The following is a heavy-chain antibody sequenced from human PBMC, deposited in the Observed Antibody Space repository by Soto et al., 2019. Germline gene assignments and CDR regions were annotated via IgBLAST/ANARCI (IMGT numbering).Heavy chain of an antibody. J-gene: IGHJ6*02. Sequence: QAQLLQSGAEVKKPGASVKVSCKASGYIFTSYGISWVRQSPGQGLEWMGWVNTDNGNIDYAQKFQGRVTMATDTSTTTAYMELRGLTSDDTAVYYCARGGQSRDYTYYGMDVWGQGTTVTVSS. CDR1: GYIFTSYG. CDR3: ARGGQSRDYTYYGMDV. CDR2: VNTDNGNI. D-gene: IGHD4-4*01. V-gene: IGHV1-18*01.